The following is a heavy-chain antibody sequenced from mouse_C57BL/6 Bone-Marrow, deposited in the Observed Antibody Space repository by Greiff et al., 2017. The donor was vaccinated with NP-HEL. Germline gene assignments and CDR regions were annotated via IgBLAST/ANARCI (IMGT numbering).Heavy chain of an antibody. CDR2: IRNKANGYTT. V-gene: IGHV7-3*01. J-gene: IGHJ2*01. CDR1: GFTFTDYY. Sequence: EVQRVESGGGLVQPGGSLSLSCAASGFTFTDYYMSWVRQPPGKALEWLGFIRNKANGYTTEYSASVKGRFTISRDNSQSIRYLQMHALRAEDSATYYCARYTVYFDYWGQGTTLTVSS. CDR3: ARYTVYFDY.